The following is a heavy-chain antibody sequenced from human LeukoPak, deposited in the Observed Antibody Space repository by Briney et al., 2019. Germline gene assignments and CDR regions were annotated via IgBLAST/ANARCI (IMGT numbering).Heavy chain of an antibody. V-gene: IGHV3-30*02. Sequence: GGSLTLSCAASGFTFSSSGMHWVRQAPGKGREWVAFIRLDGSDEYYRDSVKGRFTISRDNSKNTLYLQMNSLRTEDTAVYYCANRPPKITAAGTSHDFHYWGQGTLVTVSS. CDR2: IRLDGSDE. CDR1: GFTFSSSG. D-gene: IGHD6-13*01. CDR3: ANRPPKITAAGTSHDFHY. J-gene: IGHJ4*02.